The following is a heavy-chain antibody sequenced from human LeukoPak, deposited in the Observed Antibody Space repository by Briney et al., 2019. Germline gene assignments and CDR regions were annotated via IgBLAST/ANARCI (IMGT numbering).Heavy chain of an antibody. V-gene: IGHV3-23*01. D-gene: IGHD3-16*01. CDR3: AKGRRFPVDFDF. Sequence: GGSLRLSCAASGLTFSNNAMTWVRQAPGKGLEWVSSISGSGGTTFYADSVKGRFTISRDNSKNTLYLQMNSLRAEDTAVYFCAKGRRFPVDFDFWGQGILVTVSS. CDR1: GLTFSNNA. CDR2: ISGSGGTT. J-gene: IGHJ4*02.